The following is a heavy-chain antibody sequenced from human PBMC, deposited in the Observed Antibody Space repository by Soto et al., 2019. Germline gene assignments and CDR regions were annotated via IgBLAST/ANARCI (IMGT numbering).Heavy chain of an antibody. CDR3: AAPRDEYGSGVSWFTYGMDI. Sequence: GGSLRLSCLASGYTFSDFAMTWVRHVPGRGLEWVASLDGAGGSTYYAESVRGRFSISRDNSQNTLFLQMKRLTVDDTAIYYCAAPRDEYGSGVSWFTYGMDIWGQGTTVTVSS. J-gene: IGHJ6*02. V-gene: IGHV3-23*01. D-gene: IGHD3-10*01. CDR2: LDGAGGST. CDR1: GYTFSDFA.